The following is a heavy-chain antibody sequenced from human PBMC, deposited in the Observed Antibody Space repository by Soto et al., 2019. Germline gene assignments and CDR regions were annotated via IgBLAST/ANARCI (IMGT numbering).Heavy chain of an antibody. Sequence: QVQLVQSGAEAKKPGSSVKVSCKASGGTFSSYAISWVRQAPGQGLEWMGGIIPIFGTANYAQKFQGRVTITADESTSTAYMELSSLRAEDTAVYYCARDRRYNWNSDYYYYGMDVWGQGTTVTVSS. CDR3: ARDRRYNWNSDYYYYGMDV. CDR1: GGTFSSYA. V-gene: IGHV1-69*12. CDR2: IIPIFGTA. D-gene: IGHD1-7*01. J-gene: IGHJ6*02.